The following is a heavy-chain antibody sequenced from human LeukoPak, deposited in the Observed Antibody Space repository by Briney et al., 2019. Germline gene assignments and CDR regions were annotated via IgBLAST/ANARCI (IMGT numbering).Heavy chain of an antibody. CDR2: IYYSGSN. D-gene: IGHD1-14*01. CDR1: GGSISSYY. Sequence: SETLSLTCTGSGGSISSYYWSWLRQPPGKGLEWIGYIYYSGSNNYNPSLKSRVTTSVDTSKNQFSLKLSSVTAADTAVHYCARGGNHREFDPWGQGTLVTVSS. CDR3: ARGGNHREFDP. V-gene: IGHV4-59*01. J-gene: IGHJ5*02.